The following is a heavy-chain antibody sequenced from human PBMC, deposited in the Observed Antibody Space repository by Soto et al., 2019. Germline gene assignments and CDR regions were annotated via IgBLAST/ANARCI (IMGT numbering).Heavy chain of an antibody. J-gene: IGHJ4*02. Sequence: QVQLQESGPGLVNPSGTLSLTCAVSGGSISSDNWWSWVRQPPGKGLEWIGEIYHSGGTHYNPSLRSRVTISVDKSKNLISLELSSVTAADTAVYFCARHGGFSFDSWGQGTLVTVSS. CDR1: GGSISSDNW. V-gene: IGHV4-4*02. CDR2: IYHSGGT. D-gene: IGHD3-3*01. CDR3: ARHGGFSFDS.